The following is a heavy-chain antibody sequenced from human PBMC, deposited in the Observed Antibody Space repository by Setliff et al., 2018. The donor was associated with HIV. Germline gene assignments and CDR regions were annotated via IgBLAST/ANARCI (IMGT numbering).Heavy chain of an antibody. Sequence: TSETLSLTCTVSGGSISSYYWSWIRQPPGKGLEWIGSIYYTGSTDYNPSLMSRVTISLDTPKNQFSLKLNSVIAADTAVYYCARNRVPSSLWGQGTLVTVSS. CDR2: IYYTGST. J-gene: IGHJ4*02. V-gene: IGHV4-59*01. CDR1: GGSISSYY. CDR3: ARNRVPSSL. D-gene: IGHD3-10*01.